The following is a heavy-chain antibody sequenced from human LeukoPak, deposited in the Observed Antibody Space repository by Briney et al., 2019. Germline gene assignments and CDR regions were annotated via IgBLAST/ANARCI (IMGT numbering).Heavy chain of an antibody. J-gene: IGHJ4*02. V-gene: IGHV3-53*05. Sequence: PGGSLRLSCAASGFAVSDNYMSWVRQAPGKGLEWVSLIYSDGSTYYADSVKGRVTISRDNSKNTLYLQMNSLRAEDTAVYYCAKGSQYNILTGFIVGAMDDFDHWGQGTLVTVSS. CDR1: GFAVSDNY. CDR2: IYSDGST. D-gene: IGHD3-9*01. CDR3: AKGSQYNILTGFIVGAMDDFDH.